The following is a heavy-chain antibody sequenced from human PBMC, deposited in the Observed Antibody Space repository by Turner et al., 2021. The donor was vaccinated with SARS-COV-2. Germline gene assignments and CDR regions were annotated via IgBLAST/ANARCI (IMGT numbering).Heavy chain of an antibody. CDR3: ARQAAGQGLDY. CDR1: SGSISSSSYF. D-gene: IGHD3-10*01. V-gene: IGHV4-39*01. J-gene: IGHJ4*02. CDR2: IYYSGTT. Sequence: QVQLQESGPGLVKPSETLSLTCPVSSGSISSSSYFWGWIRQPPMKELEWIGSIYYSGTTYSNPSLKSRVSLSIDPSKNQFSLNLTSVTAADTGLFYCARQAAGQGLDYWGRGILVTVSS.